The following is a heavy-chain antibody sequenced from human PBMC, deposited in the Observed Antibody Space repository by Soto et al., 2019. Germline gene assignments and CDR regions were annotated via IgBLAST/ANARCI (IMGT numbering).Heavy chain of an antibody. V-gene: IGHV3-53*01. J-gene: IGHJ4*02. CDR1: GFTVSNTH. CDR3: ARGLDTAKVGY. D-gene: IGHD5-18*01. CDR2: IYPAGNT. Sequence: EAQLVESGGGLIQPGGSLRLSCTASGFTVSNTHMTWVRQAPGRGPEWVSNIYPAGNTFYADSGKGRFTMSRDISKNMLYLQMHSLRAEDTAVYYCARGLDTAKVGYWGQGTLVTVSS.